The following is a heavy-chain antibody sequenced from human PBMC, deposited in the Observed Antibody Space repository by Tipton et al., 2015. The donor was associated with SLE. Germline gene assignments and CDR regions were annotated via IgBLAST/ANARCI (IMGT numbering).Heavy chain of an antibody. Sequence: SLRLSCAASGFTFSSYWMHWVRQAPGKGLVWVSRINSDGSSTSYADSVKGRFTISRDNAKNTLSLQMNSLRAEDTAVYYCARDRVFGVLIIAFDIWGQGTMVTVSS. CDR1: GFTFSSYW. V-gene: IGHV3-74*01. D-gene: IGHD3-3*01. CDR2: INSDGSST. J-gene: IGHJ3*02. CDR3: ARDRVFGVLIIAFDI.